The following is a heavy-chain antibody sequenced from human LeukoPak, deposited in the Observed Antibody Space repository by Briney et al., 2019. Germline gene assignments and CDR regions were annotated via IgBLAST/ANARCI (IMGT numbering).Heavy chain of an antibody. J-gene: IGHJ4*02. Sequence: PSQTLSLTCAVSGGSISSGGYSWRWIRQPPGKGLEWIGYIYHSGSTYYNPSLKSRVTISVDRSKNQFSLKLSSVTAADTAVYYCARAAQEGFDYWGQGTLVTVSS. CDR3: ARAAQEGFDY. V-gene: IGHV4-30-2*01. CDR2: IYHSGST. D-gene: IGHD6-25*01. CDR1: GGSISSGGYS.